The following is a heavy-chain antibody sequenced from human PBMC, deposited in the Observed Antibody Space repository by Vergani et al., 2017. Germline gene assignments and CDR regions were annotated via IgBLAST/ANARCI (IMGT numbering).Heavy chain of an antibody. D-gene: IGHD3-3*01. CDR1: GYTFTGYY. V-gene: IGHV1-2*02. J-gene: IGHJ3*02. Sequence: QVQLVQSGAEVKKPGASVQVSCKASGYTFTGYYMHWVRQAPGQGREWMGWINPNSGGTNYAQQVQGMVTMTRDTSISTAYMELSRLRSDDTAVYYCARRRTIFGVVTPRAYRGAFEIWGQGTMVTVSS. CDR3: ARRRTIFGVVTPRAYRGAFEI. CDR2: INPNSGGT.